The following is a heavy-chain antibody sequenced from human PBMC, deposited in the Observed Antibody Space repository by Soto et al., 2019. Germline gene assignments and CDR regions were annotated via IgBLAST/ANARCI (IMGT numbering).Heavy chain of an antibody. D-gene: IGHD2-15*01. V-gene: IGHV3-7*01. J-gene: IGHJ5*02. CDR1: GFTFSSYW. CDR3: ARDPSGGYCSGGSCYTA. CDR2: IKQDGSEK. Sequence: GGSLRLSCAASGFTFSSYWMSWVRQAPGKGLEWVANIKQDGSEKYYVDSVKGRFNISRDNAKNSLYLQMNSLRAEDTAVYYCARDPSGGYCSGGSCYTAWGQGTLVTVSS.